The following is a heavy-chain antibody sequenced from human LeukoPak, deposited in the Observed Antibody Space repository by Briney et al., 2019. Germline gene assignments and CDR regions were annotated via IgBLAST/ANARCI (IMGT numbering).Heavy chain of an antibody. CDR3: ATGGSSTYGAFDI. J-gene: IGHJ3*02. CDR1: GGSISSSSYY. CDR2: IYYSGST. Sequence: PSETLSLTCTVSGGSISSSSYYWGWIRQPPGKGLEWIGSIYYSGSTYYNPSLKSRVTISVDTSKNQFSLKLSSVTAADTAVYYCATGGSSTYGAFDIWGQGTMVTVSS. D-gene: IGHD4-23*01. V-gene: IGHV4-39*01.